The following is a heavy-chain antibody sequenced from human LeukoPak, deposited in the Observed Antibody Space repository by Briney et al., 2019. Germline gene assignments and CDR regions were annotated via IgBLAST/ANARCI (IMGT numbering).Heavy chain of an antibody. CDR3: ARARVYCSGGSCYNYFDY. V-gene: IGHV3-13*04. J-gene: IGHJ4*02. CDR2: IGTAGDT. CDR1: GLTFSSYD. D-gene: IGHD2-15*01. Sequence: QTGGSLRLSCAASGLTFSSYDMHWVRQATGKGLEWVSAIGTAGDTYYPGSVKGRFTISRENAKNSLYLQMNSLRARDTAVYYCARARVYCSGGSCYNYFDYWGQGTLVTVSS.